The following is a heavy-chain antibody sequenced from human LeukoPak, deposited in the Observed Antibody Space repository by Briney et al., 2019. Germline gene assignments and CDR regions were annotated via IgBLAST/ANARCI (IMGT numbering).Heavy chain of an antibody. Sequence: PSETLSLTCTVSGGSISSYYWSWIRQPPGKGLEWIGYIYYSGSTNYNPSLKSRVIISVDPSKNQFSLKLSSVTAADTAVYYCARGYAVDYFDSWGRGTLVTVSS. V-gene: IGHV4-59*01. D-gene: IGHD2-8*01. CDR3: ARGYAVDYFDS. J-gene: IGHJ4*02. CDR2: IYYSGST. CDR1: GGSISSYY.